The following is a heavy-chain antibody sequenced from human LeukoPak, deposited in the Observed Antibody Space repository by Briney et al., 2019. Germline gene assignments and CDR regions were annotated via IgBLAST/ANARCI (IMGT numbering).Heavy chain of an antibody. CDR1: VYTFTGYY. Sequence: GASVKVSCKSSVYTFTGYYMHGVRQAPGQGLEWMGWINPNSGGTNYAQKFQGRVTMTRDTSISTAYMELSRLRSDDTAVYYCACHRDYYGSGSYLAFDIWGQGTMVTVSS. D-gene: IGHD3-10*01. CDR2: INPNSGGT. J-gene: IGHJ3*02. V-gene: IGHV1-2*02. CDR3: ACHRDYYGSGSYLAFDI.